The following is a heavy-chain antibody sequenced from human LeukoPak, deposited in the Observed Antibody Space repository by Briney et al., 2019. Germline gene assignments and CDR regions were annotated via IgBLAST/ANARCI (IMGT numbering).Heavy chain of an antibody. V-gene: IGHV3-48*03. CDR2: FAGSDTTK. J-gene: IGHJ4*02. D-gene: IGHD3-22*01. Sequence: GGSLRLSCAASGFDFGADEMNWVRQAPGKGLEWVAYFAGSDTTKYYADSVRGRFTISRDNAKKSLYLQMNSLRAEDTALYYCTTLGYHPDSWGQGTLVTVSS. CDR1: GFDFGADE. CDR3: TTLGYHPDS.